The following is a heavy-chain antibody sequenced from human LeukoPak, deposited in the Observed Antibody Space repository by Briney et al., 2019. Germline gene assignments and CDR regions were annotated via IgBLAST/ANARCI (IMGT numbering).Heavy chain of an antibody. CDR1: RFTFSSYS. J-gene: IGHJ6*01. CDR2: ISGGGGST. V-gene: IGHV3-23*01. CDR3: AKEGFLGYCSSSDCPLDV. Sequence: PGESLRLSCAASRFTFSSYSMSWVRQAPGKGLEWVSTISGGGGSTYFADSVKGRFSISRDNSKNTVDLQMNSLRAEDTAIYYCAKEGFLGYCSSSDCPLDVWGQGSTVTASS. D-gene: IGHD2-2*01.